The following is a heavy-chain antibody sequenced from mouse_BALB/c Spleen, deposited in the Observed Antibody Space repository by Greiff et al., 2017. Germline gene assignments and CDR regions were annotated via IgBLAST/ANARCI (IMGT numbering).Heavy chain of an antibody. V-gene: IGHV2-9*02. CDR3: AREGSIRYYAMDY. Sequence: VMLVESGPGLVAPSQSLSITCTVSGFSLTSYGVHWVRQPPGKGLEWLGVIWAGGSTNYNSALMSRLSISKDNSKSQVFLKMNSLQTDDTAMYYCAREGSIRYYAMDYWGQGTSVTVSS. J-gene: IGHJ4*01. CDR2: IWAGGST. CDR1: GFSLTSYG.